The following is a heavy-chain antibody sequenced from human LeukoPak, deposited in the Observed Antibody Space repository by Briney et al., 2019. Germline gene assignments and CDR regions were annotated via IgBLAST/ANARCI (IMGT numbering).Heavy chain of an antibody. CDR3: ARDTFQPGLIDS. CDR2: INDDSSDI. D-gene: IGHD2-2*01. CDR1: GFTFSLYA. J-gene: IGHJ4*02. V-gene: IGHV3-21*05. Sequence: GSLRPSCAASGFTFSLYAMNWVRQAPGKGLEWVSYINDDSSDIHYAGSVRGRFTISRDDARKTLYLQLSSLRVEDTAVYYCARDTFQPGLIDSWGQGTLVTVSS.